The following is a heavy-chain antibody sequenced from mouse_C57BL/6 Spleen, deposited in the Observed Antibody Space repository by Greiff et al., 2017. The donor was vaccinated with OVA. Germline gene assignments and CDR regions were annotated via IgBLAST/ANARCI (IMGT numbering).Heavy chain of an antibody. D-gene: IGHD2-5*01. Sequence: QVHVKQPGAELVKPGASVKLSCKASGYTFTSYWMHWVKQRPGQGLEWIGMIHPNSGSTNYNEKFKSKATLTVDKSSSTAYMQLSSLTSEDSAVYYCAREGDSNEGYFDVWGTGTTVTVSS. CDR3: AREGDSNEGYFDV. J-gene: IGHJ1*03. V-gene: IGHV1-64*01. CDR1: GYTFTSYW. CDR2: IHPNSGST.